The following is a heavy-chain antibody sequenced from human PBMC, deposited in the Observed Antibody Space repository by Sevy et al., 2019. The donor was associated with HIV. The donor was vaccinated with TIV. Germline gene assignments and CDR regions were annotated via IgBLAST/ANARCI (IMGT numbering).Heavy chain of an antibody. J-gene: IGHJ6*03. CDR3: AKGPIGIVVEYMDV. D-gene: IGHD2-15*01. V-gene: IGHV3-30*18. CDR2: ISYDGSNK. CDR1: GFTFSSHG. Sequence: GGSLILSCAASGFTFSSHGMHWVRQAPGKGLEWVAVISYDGSNKYYADSVKGRFTISRDNSKNTLYLQMNSLRAEDTAVYYCAKGPIGIVVEYMDVWGKGTTVTVSS.